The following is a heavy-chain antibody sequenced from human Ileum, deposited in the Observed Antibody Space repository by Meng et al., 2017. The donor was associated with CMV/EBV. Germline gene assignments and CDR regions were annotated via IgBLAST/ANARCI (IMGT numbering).Heavy chain of an antibody. V-gene: IGHV1-69*10. D-gene: IGHD3-3*01. CDR3: ARGVGYYDFWSGYYNYYYYGMDV. Sequence: SVKVSCKASGGTFSSYAISWVRQAPGQGLEWMGGIIPILGIANYAQKFQGRVTITADKSTSTAYMELSSLRSEDTAVYYCARGVGYYDFWSGYYNYYYYGMDVWGQGNTV. J-gene: IGHJ6*02. CDR1: GGTFSSYA. CDR2: IIPILGIA.